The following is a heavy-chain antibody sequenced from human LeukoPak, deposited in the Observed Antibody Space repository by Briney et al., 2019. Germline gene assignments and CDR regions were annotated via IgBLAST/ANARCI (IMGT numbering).Heavy chain of an antibody. V-gene: IGHV1-18*01. J-gene: IGHJ2*01. CDR1: GYTFTSYG. CDR3: VRTVDTAMVTDWYFDL. CDR2: ISAYNGNT. D-gene: IGHD5-18*01. Sequence: ASVRVSCKASGYTFTSYGISWVRQAPGQGLEWMGWISAYNGNTNYAQKLQGRVTMTTDTSTSTAYMELRSLRSDDTAVYYCVRTVDTAMVTDWYFDLWGRGTLVTVS.